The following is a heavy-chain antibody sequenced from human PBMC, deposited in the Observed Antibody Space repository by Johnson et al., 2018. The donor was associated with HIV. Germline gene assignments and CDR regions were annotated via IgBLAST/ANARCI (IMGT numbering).Heavy chain of an antibody. CDR3: ARGSRYTYDNDDAYLLHAFDI. Sequence: VQLVESGGGLVQPGGSLRLSCAASGFTFSNYDMHWVRQATGKRLEWVSGIGTTGDTFFLDSVTGRFTISRDTAKNSLYLQMNSLRAGDTALYYCARGSRYTYDNDDAYLLHAFDIWGQGTMVTVSS. V-gene: IGHV3-13*01. J-gene: IGHJ3*02. D-gene: IGHD3-22*01. CDR1: GFTFSNYD. CDR2: IGTTGDT.